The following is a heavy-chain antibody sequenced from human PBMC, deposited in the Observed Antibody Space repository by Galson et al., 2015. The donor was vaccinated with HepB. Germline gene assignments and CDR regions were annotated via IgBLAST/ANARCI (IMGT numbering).Heavy chain of an antibody. D-gene: IGHD6-19*01. CDR3: AREGSRSGWYMFDY. Sequence: SVKVSCKASGGTFSSYAISWVRQAPGQGLEWMGGIIPIFGTANYAQKLQGRVTMTTDTSTSTAYMELRSLRSDDTAVYYCAREGSRSGWYMFDYWGQGTLVTVSS. CDR2: IIPIFGTA. J-gene: IGHJ4*02. CDR1: GGTFSSYA. V-gene: IGHV1-69*05.